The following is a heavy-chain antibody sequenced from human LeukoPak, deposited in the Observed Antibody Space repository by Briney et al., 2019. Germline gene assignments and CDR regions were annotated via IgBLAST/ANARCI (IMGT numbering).Heavy chain of an antibody. CDR1: GYTFASYY. Sequence: ASVKVSCKASGYTFASYYMHWVRQAPGQGLEWMAIINPSGGGTNYAQKFQGRVTMTRYTSISTAYMELSRLRSDDTAVYYCARNNLYCTNGVCYTLDFDYWGQGTLVTVSS. CDR2: INPSGGGT. CDR3: ARNNLYCTNGVCYTLDFDY. D-gene: IGHD2-8*01. J-gene: IGHJ4*02. V-gene: IGHV1-2*02.